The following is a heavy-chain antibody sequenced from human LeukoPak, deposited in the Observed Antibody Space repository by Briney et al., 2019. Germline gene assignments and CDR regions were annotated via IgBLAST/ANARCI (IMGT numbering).Heavy chain of an antibody. Sequence: GGSLRLSCAASGFTFGIYAMNWVRQAPGKGLEWVSYIGPSGSNIYYADSVKGRFTISRDNAKNSLYLQMNSLRAEDTAVYYCARQKYGDYDYWGQGTLVTVSS. CDR1: GFTFGIYA. J-gene: IGHJ4*02. CDR2: IGPSGSNI. V-gene: IGHV3-21*05. CDR3: ARQKYGDYDY. D-gene: IGHD4-17*01.